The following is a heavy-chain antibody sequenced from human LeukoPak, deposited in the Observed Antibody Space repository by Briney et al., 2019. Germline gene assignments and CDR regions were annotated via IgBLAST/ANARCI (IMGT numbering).Heavy chain of an antibody. D-gene: IGHD2-15*01. J-gene: IGHJ3*02. CDR1: GFTFDDYA. Sequence: GRSLRLSCAASGFTFDDYAMHWVRHAPGKGLEWVSGISWSRYIIGYADSVRGRFTISRDNAKNSLFLQMNSLRAEDSAMYYCVRDHVGGSCVDCPLGDAFDTWGQGTMVTVSS. V-gene: IGHV3-9*01. CDR2: ISWSRYII. CDR3: VRDHVGGSCVDCPLGDAFDT.